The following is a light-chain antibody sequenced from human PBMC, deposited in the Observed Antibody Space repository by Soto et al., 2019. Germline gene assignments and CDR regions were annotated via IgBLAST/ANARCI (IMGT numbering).Light chain of an antibody. CDR3: AAWDDNLSGVV. V-gene: IGLV1-47*01. Sequence: QSVLTQPPSASGTPGQRVTISCSGTSSNIGSNSVHWYQQLPGTAPKLLIYSNSQRPSGVPERISGSKSGTSASLAISGLRSEDEADYYCAAWDDNLSGVVFGGGTKLTVL. J-gene: IGLJ2*01. CDR2: SNS. CDR1: SSNIGSNS.